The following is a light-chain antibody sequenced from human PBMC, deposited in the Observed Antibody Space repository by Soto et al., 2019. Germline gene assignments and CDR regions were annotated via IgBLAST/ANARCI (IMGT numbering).Light chain of an antibody. CDR2: GAS. J-gene: IGKJ2*01. Sequence: EIVLTQSPGTLSLSPGERATLSCRASQTIRSSFFAWYQQKPGQAPRLLIYGASSRAAGIPDRFSGSGSGTDFTLTISRLEPEDFAVYYCQRYNNYSPTFGQGTKLEIK. CDR3: QRYNNYSPT. V-gene: IGKV3-20*01. CDR1: QTIRSSF.